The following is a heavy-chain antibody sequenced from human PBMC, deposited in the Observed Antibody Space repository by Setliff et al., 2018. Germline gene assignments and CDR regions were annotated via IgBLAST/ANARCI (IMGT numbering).Heavy chain of an antibody. V-gene: IGHV4-59*01. Sequence: PSETLSLTCTVSGGSISSYYWSWIRQPPGKRLVWIGYIYYSGSTNYNPSLESRVTISVDTSKNQFSLRLNSATAADTAVYYCARLRGAFDYWGQGTLVTVSS. CDR3: ARLRGAFDY. J-gene: IGHJ4*02. CDR1: GGSISSYY. D-gene: IGHD3-16*01. CDR2: IYYSGST.